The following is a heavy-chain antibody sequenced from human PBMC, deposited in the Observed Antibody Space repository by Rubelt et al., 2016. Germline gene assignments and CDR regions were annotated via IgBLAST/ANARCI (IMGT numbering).Heavy chain of an antibody. CDR1: GGPLSGYY. Sequence: QEQLQQWGAGLLKPSETLSLTCVDYGGPLSGYYWSWLRQSPGEALEWIGEINHIGGTNYNPSLKSRVTISVDTSKSQFSLKLTSVTAADMAVYYCARAPSGWHPFDFWGQGTLVTVSS. CDR2: INHIGGT. D-gene: IGHD6-19*01. CDR3: ARAPSGWHPFDF. V-gene: IGHV4-34*01. J-gene: IGHJ4*02.